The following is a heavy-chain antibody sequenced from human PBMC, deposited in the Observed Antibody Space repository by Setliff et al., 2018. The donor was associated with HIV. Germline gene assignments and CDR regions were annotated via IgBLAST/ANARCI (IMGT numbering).Heavy chain of an antibody. CDR3: ASSYGDYDAFHI. J-gene: IGHJ3*02. D-gene: IGHD4-17*01. Sequence: PGGSLRLSCAASRSTCSGCSVHWVRQAPGKGLERVALISYDVSIRYYADSVKGRFTISRDRSKSTLYLQMNRLRTEDTAVYYCASSYGDYDAFHIWGQGTMVTVSS. CDR2: ISYDVSIR. V-gene: IGHV3-30*04. CDR1: RSTCSGCS.